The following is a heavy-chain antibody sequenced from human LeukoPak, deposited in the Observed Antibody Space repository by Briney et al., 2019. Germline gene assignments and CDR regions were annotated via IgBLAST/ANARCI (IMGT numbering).Heavy chain of an antibody. CDR3: ARDQYDTWSRRGNFDP. J-gene: IGHJ5*02. Sequence: GGSLRLSCVASGFTFGKYWMSWVRQAPGKGLEWVANIKLDGSEKNYVDSVKGRFTISRDNTKNSLYLQMNSLRVEDTAVFYCARDQYDTWSRRGNFDPWGQGTLVIVSS. CDR1: GFTFGKYW. D-gene: IGHD3-3*01. CDR2: IKLDGSEK. V-gene: IGHV3-7*03.